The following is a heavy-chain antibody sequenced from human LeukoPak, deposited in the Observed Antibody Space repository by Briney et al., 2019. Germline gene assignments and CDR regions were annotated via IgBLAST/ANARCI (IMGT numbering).Heavy chain of an antibody. J-gene: IGHJ6*02. CDR1: GGSFSGYY. CDR3: ARRGIHGGNRPANYYYYGMDV. CDR2: INHSGST. D-gene: IGHD4-23*01. Sequence: SETLSLTCAVYGGSFSGYYWSWIRQPPGKGLEWIGEINHSGSTNYNPSLKSRVTISVDTSKNQFSLKPSSVTAADTAVYYCARRGIHGGNRPANYYYYGMDVWGQGTTVTVSS. V-gene: IGHV4-34*01.